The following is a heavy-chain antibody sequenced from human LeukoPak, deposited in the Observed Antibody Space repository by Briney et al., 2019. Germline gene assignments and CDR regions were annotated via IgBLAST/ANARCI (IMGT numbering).Heavy chain of an antibody. D-gene: IGHD3-3*01. Sequence: ASVKVSCKASGGTFSSYAISWVRQAPGQGLEWMGGIIPIFGTANCAQKFQGRVTITADKSTSTAYMELSSLRSEDTAVYYCARDRGDFWSAPLRYNWFDPWGQGTLVTVSS. CDR1: GGTFSSYA. J-gene: IGHJ5*02. V-gene: IGHV1-69*06. CDR2: IIPIFGTA. CDR3: ARDRGDFWSAPLRYNWFDP.